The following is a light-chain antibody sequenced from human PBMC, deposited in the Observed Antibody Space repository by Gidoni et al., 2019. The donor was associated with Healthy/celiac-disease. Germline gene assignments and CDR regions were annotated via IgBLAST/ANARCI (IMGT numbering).Light chain of an antibody. J-gene: IGKJ2*01. CDR2: DAS. CDR3: QQRSNWPPRQYT. V-gene: IGKV3-11*01. CDR1: QSVSSY. Sequence: EIVLTQSPATLSLSPGERATLSCRASQSVSSYLAWYQQKPGQAPRLLIYDASNRATGIPARFSGSGSGTDFTLTISSLEPEDFAVYYCQQRSNWPPRQYTFXQXTKLEIK.